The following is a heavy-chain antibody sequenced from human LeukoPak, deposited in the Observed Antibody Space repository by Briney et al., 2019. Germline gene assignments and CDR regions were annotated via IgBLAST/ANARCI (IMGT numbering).Heavy chain of an antibody. CDR2: INGDGSST. CDR3: GRALGSPLDY. V-gene: IGHV3-74*01. Sequence: PGGSLRLSCAASGFTFISDWMHWVRQVLGEGLVWGSRINGDGSSTACADSVKGRFTMSRDNAKNTLYLQMNSLRVEDTAVYYCGRALGSPLDYWGQGTLVTVSS. D-gene: IGHD1-26*01. J-gene: IGHJ4*02. CDR1: GFTFISDW.